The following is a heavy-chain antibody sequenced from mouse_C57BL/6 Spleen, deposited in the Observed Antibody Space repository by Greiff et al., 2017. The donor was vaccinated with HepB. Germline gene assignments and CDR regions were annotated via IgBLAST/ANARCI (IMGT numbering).Heavy chain of an antibody. CDR3: ARRRAQAHYAMDY. V-gene: IGHV1-64*01. CDR2: IHPNSGST. D-gene: IGHD3-2*02. Sequence: QVQLKQPGAELVKPGASVKLSCKASGYTFTSYWMHWVKQRPGQGLEWIGMIHPNSGSTNYNEKFKSKATLTVDKSSSTAYMQLSSLTSEDSAVYYCARRRAQAHYAMDYWGQGTSVTVSS. CDR1: GYTFTSYW. J-gene: IGHJ4*01.